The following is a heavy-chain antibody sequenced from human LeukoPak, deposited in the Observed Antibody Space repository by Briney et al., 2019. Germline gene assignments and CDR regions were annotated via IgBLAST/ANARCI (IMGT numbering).Heavy chain of an antibody. CDR2: IYYSGST. CDR1: GGSISSSSYY. D-gene: IGHD2-2*01. CDR3: ARDCSSTSCYGAFDY. Sequence: SETLSLTCTVSGGSISSSSYYWGWIRQPPGKGLEWIGSIYYSGSTYYNPSLKSRVTISVDTSKNQFSLKLSSVTAADTAVYYCARDCSSTSCYGAFDYWGQGPLVTVSS. J-gene: IGHJ4*02. V-gene: IGHV4-39*07.